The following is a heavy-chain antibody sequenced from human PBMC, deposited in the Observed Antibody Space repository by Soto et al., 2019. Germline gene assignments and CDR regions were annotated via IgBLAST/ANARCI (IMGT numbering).Heavy chain of an antibody. V-gene: IGHV1-8*02. CDR3: GRGPSPRAPAGGTPYYYAMDV. D-gene: IGHD2-2*01. Sequence: ASVKVSCKASGYDFTAYDINWVRQASGQGLEWMGWMNPINGATGSARRFQGRVSMTKNTATATAYLELTSLRSDDSAVYFCGRGPSPRAPAGGTPYYYAMDVWGQGTTVTVSS. CDR1: GYDFTAYD. CDR2: MNPINGAT. J-gene: IGHJ6*02.